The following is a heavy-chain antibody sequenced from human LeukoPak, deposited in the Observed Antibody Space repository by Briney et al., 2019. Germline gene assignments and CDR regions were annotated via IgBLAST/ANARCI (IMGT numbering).Heavy chain of an antibody. J-gene: IGHJ4*02. V-gene: IGHV1-2*02. CDR2: INPNSGVT. Sequence: ASVKVSCKTSGYTFTGDYLHWVRQAPGQGLEWMGWINPNSGVTKFVQRFQGRVTMTRDTSISTVYMELNRLRSDDTAVYFCARQDSSGYSLGYWGQGTLVTVSS. CDR1: GYTFTGDY. CDR3: ARQDSSGYSLGY. D-gene: IGHD3-22*01.